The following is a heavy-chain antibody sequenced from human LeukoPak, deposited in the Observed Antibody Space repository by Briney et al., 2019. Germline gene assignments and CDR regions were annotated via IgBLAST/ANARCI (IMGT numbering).Heavy chain of an antibody. Sequence: GGSLRLSCEASGFTFSSSAMNWVRQAPGKGLEWVSSISVSGDRTYYADSVKGRFTISRDNSKNTLFLQTNSLRAEDTAVYYCAKGYYGSGSYGWFDYWGQGTLVTVSS. CDR1: GFTFSSSA. D-gene: IGHD3-10*01. V-gene: IGHV3-23*01. J-gene: IGHJ4*02. CDR3: AKGYYGSGSYGWFDY. CDR2: ISVSGDRT.